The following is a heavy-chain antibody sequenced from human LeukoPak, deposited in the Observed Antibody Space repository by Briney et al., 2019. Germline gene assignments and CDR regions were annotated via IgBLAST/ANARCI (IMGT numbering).Heavy chain of an antibody. D-gene: IGHD2-2*01. Sequence: GGSLRLSCAASGFTFSSFAMSWVRQAPGKGLERVAAVSGGAGSTYYADSVRGRSTISRDNSQNTLSLHMTSLRAEDTAIYYCAKSLTKITPATFDQWGQGTLVTVSS. CDR2: VSGGAGST. J-gene: IGHJ4*02. CDR1: GFTFSSFA. CDR3: AKSLTKITPATFDQ. V-gene: IGHV3-23*01.